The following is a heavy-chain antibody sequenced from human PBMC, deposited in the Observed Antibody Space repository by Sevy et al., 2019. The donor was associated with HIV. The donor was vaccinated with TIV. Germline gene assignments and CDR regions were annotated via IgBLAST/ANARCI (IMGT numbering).Heavy chain of an antibody. CDR2: FDPEDGEI. J-gene: IGHJ4*02. Sequence: ASVKVSCKVSGYTLIELSMHWVRQAPGKGLEWMGRFDPEDGEIIYAQKFQGRVTMTEDTSTDTAYMELRSLRSEDTAEYYWATAGEYYSDNSGYFDYWGQGTLVTVSS. CDR1: GYTLIELS. V-gene: IGHV1-24*01. D-gene: IGHD3-22*01. CDR3: ATAGEYYSDNSGYFDY.